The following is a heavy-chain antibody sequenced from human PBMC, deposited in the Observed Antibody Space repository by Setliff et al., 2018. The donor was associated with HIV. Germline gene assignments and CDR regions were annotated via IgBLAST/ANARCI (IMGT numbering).Heavy chain of an antibody. CDR3: ARGPRQLFDP. V-gene: IGHV4-34*01. D-gene: IGHD6-6*01. J-gene: IGHJ5*02. CDR2: INHSGST. Sequence: PSETLSLTCAVYGGSFSGYYWSWIRQPPGKGLEWIGEINHSGSTNYNPSLKSRVTISVDTSKNQFPLKLSSVTAADTAVYYCARGPRQLFDPWGQGTLVTVSS. CDR1: GGSFSGYY.